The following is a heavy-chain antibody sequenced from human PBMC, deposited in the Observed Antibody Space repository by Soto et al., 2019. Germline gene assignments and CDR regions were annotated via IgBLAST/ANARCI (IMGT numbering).Heavy chain of an antibody. D-gene: IGHD5-12*01. CDR2: IWYDGSNK. J-gene: IGHJ3*02. CDR3: ARDRDGYSGYDWNSAFDI. Sequence: GGSLRLSCAASGFTFSSYGMHWVRQAPGKGLEWVAVIWYDGSNKYYVDSVKGRFTISRDNSKNTLYLQMNSLRAEDTAVYYCARDRDGYSGYDWNSAFDIWGQGTMVTVSS. V-gene: IGHV3-33*01. CDR1: GFTFSSYG.